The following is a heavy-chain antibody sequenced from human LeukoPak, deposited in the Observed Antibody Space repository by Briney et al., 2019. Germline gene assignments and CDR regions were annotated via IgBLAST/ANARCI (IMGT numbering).Heavy chain of an antibody. J-gene: IGHJ4*02. Sequence: GGSLRLSCSASGFTFSSYAMHWVRQAPGKGLEYVSAISSNGGSTYYADSVKGRFTISRGNSKNTLYLQMSSLRAEDTAVYYCVKGDLVWELGDYFDYWGQGTLVTVSS. D-gene: IGHD1-26*01. CDR2: ISSNGGST. CDR1: GFTFSSYA. CDR3: VKGDLVWELGDYFDY. V-gene: IGHV3-64D*09.